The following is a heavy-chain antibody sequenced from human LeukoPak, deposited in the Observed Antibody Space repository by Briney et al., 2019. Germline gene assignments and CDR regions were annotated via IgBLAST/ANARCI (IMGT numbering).Heavy chain of an antibody. CDR2: IYYSGST. V-gene: IGHV4-30-4*08. CDR1: GGSISSGDYY. D-gene: IGHD1-26*01. CDR3: ASPRARGGSYPFDY. J-gene: IGHJ4*02. Sequence: PSETLSLTCTVSGGSISSGDYYWSWIRQPPGKGLEWIVYIYYSGSTYYNPSPKSRVTISVHTSKNQFSLKLSSVTAADTAVYYCASPRARGGSYPFDYWGQGTLVTVSS.